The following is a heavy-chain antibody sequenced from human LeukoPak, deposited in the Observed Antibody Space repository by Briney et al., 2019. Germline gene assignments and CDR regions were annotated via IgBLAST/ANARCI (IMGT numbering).Heavy chain of an antibody. Sequence: SQTLSLTGTGSGGSISSGGYYWSWIRQPPGKGLEWIGYIYHSGSTYYNPSLKSRVTISVDRSKNQFSLKLSSVTAADTALYYCAKLRPFGEFHDAFDIWGQGAMVTVSS. V-gene: IGHV4-30-2*01. D-gene: IGHD3-10*01. J-gene: IGHJ3*02. CDR2: IYHSGST. CDR3: AKLRPFGEFHDAFDI. CDR1: GGSISSGGYY.